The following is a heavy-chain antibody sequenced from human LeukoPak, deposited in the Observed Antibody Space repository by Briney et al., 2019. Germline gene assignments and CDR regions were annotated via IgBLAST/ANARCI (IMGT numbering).Heavy chain of an antibody. CDR2: ISGSGGST. V-gene: IGHV3-23*01. CDR1: GFTFSSYA. Sequence: GGSLRLSCAASGFTFSSYAMSWVRQAPGKGLEWVSAISGSGGSTYYADSVKGRFTISRDNSKNTLYLQMNSLRTEDTAVYYCATDPSGTYSYYLHYWGQGTLVTVSS. CDR3: ATDPSGTYSYYLHY. D-gene: IGHD1-26*01. J-gene: IGHJ4*02.